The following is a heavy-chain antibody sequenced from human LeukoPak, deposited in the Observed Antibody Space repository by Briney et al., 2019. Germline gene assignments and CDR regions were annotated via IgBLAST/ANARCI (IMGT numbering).Heavy chain of an antibody. CDR1: GGSISSSSYY. CDR2: IYYSGST. J-gene: IGHJ5*02. V-gene: IGHV4-39*01. CDR3: ARLGFLVRGVIKWVWFDP. D-gene: IGHD3-10*01. Sequence: SETLSLTCTVSGGSISSSSYYWGWIRQPPGKGLEWIGSIYYSGSTYYNPSLKSRVTISVDTSKNQFSLKLSSVTAADTAVYYCARLGFLVRGVIKWVWFDPWGQGTLVTVSS.